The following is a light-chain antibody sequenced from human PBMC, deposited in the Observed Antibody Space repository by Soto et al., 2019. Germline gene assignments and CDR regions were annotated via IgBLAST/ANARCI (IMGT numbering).Light chain of an antibody. CDR3: CSYAGSYTLYV. Sequence: QSALTQPRSVSGSPAQSVTISCTGTSSDVGGYNYVSWYQQHPGKAPKLMIYDVSKRPSGVPDRFSGSKSGNTASLTISGLQAEDEADYYCCSYAGSYTLYVFGTGTNLTVL. V-gene: IGLV2-11*01. J-gene: IGLJ1*01. CDR1: SSDVGGYNY. CDR2: DVS.